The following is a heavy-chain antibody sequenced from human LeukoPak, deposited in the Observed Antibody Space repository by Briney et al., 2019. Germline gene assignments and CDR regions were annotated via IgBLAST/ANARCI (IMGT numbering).Heavy chain of an antibody. CDR2: IYYSGST. J-gene: IGHJ4*02. Sequence: RPSETLSLTCTVSGDSISSSSYYWGWIRQPPGQGLEWIGSIYYSGSTYYNPSLKSRVTISVDTSKNQFSLKPSSVTAADTAVYYCASYVTGCDYWGQGTLVTVSS. CDR3: ASYVTGCDY. V-gene: IGHV4-39*01. CDR1: GDSISSSSYY. D-gene: IGHD3-16*01.